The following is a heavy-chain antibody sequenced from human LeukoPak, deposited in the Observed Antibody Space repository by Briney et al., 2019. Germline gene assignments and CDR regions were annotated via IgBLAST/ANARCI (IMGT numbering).Heavy chain of an antibody. J-gene: IGHJ3*02. Sequence: ASVKVSCKASGYTFTGYYMHWVRQAPGQGLEWMGWINPNSGGTNYAQKFQGRVTMTRDTSISTAYMELSRLRSDDTAVYYCAREIGYCSSTSCYRGNDAFDIWGQGTMVTVSS. D-gene: IGHD2-2*02. V-gene: IGHV1-2*02. CDR1: GYTFTGYY. CDR2: INPNSGGT. CDR3: AREIGYCSSTSCYRGNDAFDI.